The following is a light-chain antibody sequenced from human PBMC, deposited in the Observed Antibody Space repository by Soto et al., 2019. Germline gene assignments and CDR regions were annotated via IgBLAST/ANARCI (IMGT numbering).Light chain of an antibody. Sequence: EIVMTPDPDTLSVSPGGRASLPCRASQSVISNLAWYQQKPGQAPRLLIYGASARATGIPARFSGSGSGTEFTLTISSLESEDSAVYYCQQYSSWPPWTFGQGTKVDIK. V-gene: IGKV3-15*01. CDR1: QSVISN. CDR3: QQYSSWPPWT. CDR2: GAS. J-gene: IGKJ1*01.